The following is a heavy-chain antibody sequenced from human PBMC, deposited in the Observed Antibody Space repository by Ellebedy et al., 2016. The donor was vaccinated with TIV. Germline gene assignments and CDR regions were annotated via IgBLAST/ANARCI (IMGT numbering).Heavy chain of an antibody. Sequence: GESLKISXAAPGFTFSSYAMHWVRQAPGKGLEWVAVISYDGSNKYYADSVKGRFTISRDNSKNTLYLQMNSLRAEDTAVYYCARDLYQVAAGSVFDYWGQGTLVTVSS. D-gene: IGHD6-13*01. CDR1: GFTFSSYA. CDR2: ISYDGSNK. CDR3: ARDLYQVAAGSVFDY. J-gene: IGHJ4*02. V-gene: IGHV3-30-3*01.